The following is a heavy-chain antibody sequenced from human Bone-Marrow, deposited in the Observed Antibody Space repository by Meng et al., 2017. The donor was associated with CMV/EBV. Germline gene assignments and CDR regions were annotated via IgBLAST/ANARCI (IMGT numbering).Heavy chain of an antibody. CDR2: IYYSGST. Sequence: SETLSLTCTVSGVSISSYYWSWIRQPPGKGLEWIGYIYYSGSTNYNPSLKSRVTISVHTSKNQFSLKLSSVTAADTAVYYCARDCSSTSCYTPRYGMDVWGQGTTVTVSS. CDR1: GVSISSYY. J-gene: IGHJ6*02. V-gene: IGHV4-59*01. CDR3: ARDCSSTSCYTPRYGMDV. D-gene: IGHD2-2*02.